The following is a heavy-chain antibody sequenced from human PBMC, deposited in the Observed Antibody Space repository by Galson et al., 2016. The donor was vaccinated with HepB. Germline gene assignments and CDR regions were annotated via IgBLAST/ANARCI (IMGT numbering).Heavy chain of an antibody. CDR2: INPNSGGT. D-gene: IGHD3-22*01. CDR3: AAGDDYDSSNYKATGRL. V-gene: IGHV1-2*02. CDR1: GYTFIGYY. J-gene: IGHJ4*02. Sequence: SVKVSCKASGYTFIGYYIHWVRQAPGQGLEWMGGINPNSGGTNYAQKFQGRVTMTRDTSISTAYMELRRLTSDDTAMYYCAAGDDYDSSNYKATGRLWGQGTLVTVSS.